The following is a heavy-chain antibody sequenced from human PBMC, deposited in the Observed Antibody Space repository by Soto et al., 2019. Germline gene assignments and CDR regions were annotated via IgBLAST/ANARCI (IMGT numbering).Heavy chain of an antibody. CDR1: GGTFSSYA. CDR2: IIPIFGTA. Sequence: SVKVSCKASGGTFSSYAISWVRQAPGQGLEWMGGIIPIFGTANYAQKFQGRVTITADESTSTAYMELSSLRSEDTAVYYCAVSYDSSGFGDYWGQGTLVTVSS. J-gene: IGHJ4*02. V-gene: IGHV1-69*13. D-gene: IGHD3-22*01. CDR3: AVSYDSSGFGDY.